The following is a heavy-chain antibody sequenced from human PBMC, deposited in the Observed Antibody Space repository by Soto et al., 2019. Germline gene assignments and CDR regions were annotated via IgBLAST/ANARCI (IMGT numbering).Heavy chain of an antibody. CDR1: GGSIGTSY. D-gene: IGHD1-26*01. Sequence: XXTLSLPFTVYGGSIGTSYWRWILQPPGKGLEWIGYIYYSGSTTYNPSLRSPVTISVDTSKHQSSLKLSSVTAAVTAVYYCARSRWDSNWFDPWGQGILVTVSS. CDR2: IYYSGST. V-gene: IGHV4-59*01. CDR3: ARSRWDSNWFDP. J-gene: IGHJ5*02.